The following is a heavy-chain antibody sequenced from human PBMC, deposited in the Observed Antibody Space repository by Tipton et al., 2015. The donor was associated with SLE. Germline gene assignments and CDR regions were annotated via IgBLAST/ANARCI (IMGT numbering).Heavy chain of an antibody. CDR3: ARDKWGDYDPSTGYLWWLDP. D-gene: IGHD3-9*01. CDR1: GGSLNNYF. J-gene: IGHJ5*02. Sequence: TLSLTCTVSGGSLNNYFFSWIRHSAGKGLGWIGRVSPRGATYYNPSLKRRVPLSVDTSQREFSLSLASLTAADTAIYDCARDKWGDYDPSTGYLWWLDPWGQGTLVTVSS. CDR2: VSPRGAT. V-gene: IGHV4-4*07.